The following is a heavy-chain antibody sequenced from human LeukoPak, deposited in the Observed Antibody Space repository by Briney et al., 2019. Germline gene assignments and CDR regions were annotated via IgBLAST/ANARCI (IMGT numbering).Heavy chain of an antibody. CDR2: IYHSGNT. Sequence: SETLSLTCAVSDYSISSGYYWGLIRPPPGKGLEWIGSIYHSGNTYNNPSLSSRVTISVDTSKNKISVKLNSVTAAETAVYYCARVGFYCSGTCPIVGPFDYWGQGTLVTVSS. V-gene: IGHV4-38-2*01. D-gene: IGHD3-10*01. CDR1: DYSISSGYY. J-gene: IGHJ4*02. CDR3: ARVGFYCSGTCPIVGPFDY.